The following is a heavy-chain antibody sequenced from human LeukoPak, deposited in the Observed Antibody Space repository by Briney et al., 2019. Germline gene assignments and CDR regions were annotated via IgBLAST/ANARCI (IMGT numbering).Heavy chain of an antibody. D-gene: IGHD5-12*01. Sequence: ASVKVSCKASGGTXSSYAISWVRQAPGQGLEWMGGIIPIFGTANYAQKFQGRVTITADESTSTAYMELSSLRSEDTAVYYCARARGYSGYGPFDYWGQGTLVTVSS. CDR2: IIPIFGTA. V-gene: IGHV1-69*13. CDR1: GGTXSSYA. J-gene: IGHJ4*02. CDR3: ARARGYSGYGPFDY.